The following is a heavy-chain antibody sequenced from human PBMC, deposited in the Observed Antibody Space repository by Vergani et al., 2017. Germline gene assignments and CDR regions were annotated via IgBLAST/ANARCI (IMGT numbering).Heavy chain of an antibody. Sequence: EVHLLESGGGLVQSGGSLRLSCAASGFTFSNSAVSWVRQAPGRGLAWVSSISGPGLSTYYADSLKGRVTISRDNSKNTLFLEMNSLRTEDTATYFCAKGLGITLTAVWGGLDSWGPGTVVLVSS. J-gene: IGHJ4*02. CDR3: AKGLGITLTAVWGGLDS. CDR1: GFTFSNSA. CDR2: ISGPGLST. D-gene: IGHD3-16*01. V-gene: IGHV3-23*01.